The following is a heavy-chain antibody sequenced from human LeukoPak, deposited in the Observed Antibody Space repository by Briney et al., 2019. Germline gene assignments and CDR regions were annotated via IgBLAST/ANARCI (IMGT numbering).Heavy chain of an antibody. V-gene: IGHV3-53*01. CDR3: ARRAGDYSHPYDY. D-gene: IGHD3-22*01. CDR2: IYSGGNT. J-gene: IGHJ4*02. CDR1: GFTVSGNS. Sequence: GGSLRLSCTVSGFTVSGNSMSWVRQAPGKGLEWVSFIYSGGNTHYSDSVRGRFTISRDNSKNTLYLQMNSLRAEDTAVYYCARRAGDYSHPYDYWGQGTLVTVSS.